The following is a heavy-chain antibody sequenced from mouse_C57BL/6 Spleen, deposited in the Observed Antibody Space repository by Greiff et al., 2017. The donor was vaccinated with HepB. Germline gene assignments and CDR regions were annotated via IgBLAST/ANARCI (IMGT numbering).Heavy chain of an antibody. J-gene: IGHJ2*01. D-gene: IGHD1-1*01. Sequence: VKLLQSGAELVRPGASVKLSCKASGYTFTDYYINWVKQRPGQGLEWIARIYPGSGNTYYNEKFKGKATLTAEKSSSTAYMQLSSLTSEDSAVYFCARSDTTGFDYWGQGTTLTVSS. CDR3: ARSDTTGFDY. V-gene: IGHV1-76*01. CDR1: GYTFTDYY. CDR2: IYPGSGNT.